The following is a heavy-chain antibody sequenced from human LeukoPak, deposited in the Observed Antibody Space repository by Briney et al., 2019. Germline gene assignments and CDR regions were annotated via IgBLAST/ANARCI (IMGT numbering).Heavy chain of an antibody. J-gene: IGHJ4*02. CDR1: GFTFTSYA. D-gene: IGHD2-21*02. CDR2: ISSSGGST. Sequence: GGSLRLSCAASGFTFTSYAISWVRQAPGKGLEWVSSISSSGGSTYYADSVKGRFTISRDNSKNTVYLQMNTLRAEDTTVYYCVKASTCGGDCYFFDYWGQGTLVTVSS. V-gene: IGHV3-23*01. CDR3: VKASTCGGDCYFFDY.